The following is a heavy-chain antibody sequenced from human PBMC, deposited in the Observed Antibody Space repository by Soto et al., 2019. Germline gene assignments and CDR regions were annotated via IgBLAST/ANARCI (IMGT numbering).Heavy chain of an antibody. J-gene: IGHJ5*02. CDR2: MYYSGST. CDR3: AVVDSTGNWFDP. Sequence: QLQLQESGPGLVKPSETLSLTCTVSGGSISSSDFYWGWLRQTPGKGLDFIGSMYYSGSTYYNPSLKSRLTISLDTSKNQFTLKLISVTAADTAVDYCAVVDSTGNWFDPWGEGALVTVSS. V-gene: IGHV4-39*01. CDR1: GGSISSSDFY. D-gene: IGHD6-25*01.